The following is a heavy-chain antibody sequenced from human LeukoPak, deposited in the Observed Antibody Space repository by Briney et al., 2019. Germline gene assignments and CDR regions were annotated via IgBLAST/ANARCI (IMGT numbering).Heavy chain of an antibody. V-gene: IGHV4-59*08. CDR2: IYYSGST. CDR1: GGSISSYY. CDR3: ARLHDYGDYALDY. Sequence: PSETLSLTCTVSGGSISSYYWSWIRQPPGKGLEWIGYIYYSGSTNYNPSLKSRVTISVDTSKNQFSLKLSSVTAADTAVYYCARLHDYGDYALDYWGQGTLVTVSS. D-gene: IGHD4-17*01. J-gene: IGHJ4*02.